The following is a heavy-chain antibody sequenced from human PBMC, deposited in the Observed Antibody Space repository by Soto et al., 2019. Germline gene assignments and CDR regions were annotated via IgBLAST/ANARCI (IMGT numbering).Heavy chain of an antibody. V-gene: IGHV3-23*01. CDR2: ISGSGGST. D-gene: IGHD3-22*01. CDR1: GFTFSSYA. CDR3: AKDFVYYSSGYLPYFDC. J-gene: IGHJ4*02. Sequence: EVQLLESGGGLVQPGGSLRLSCAASGFTFSSYAMSWVRQAPGKGLEWVSAISGSGGSTYYADSVKGRFTISRDNSKNTLYLQMNSLRAEDTAVYYCAKDFVYYSSGYLPYFDCWGQGTLVTVSS.